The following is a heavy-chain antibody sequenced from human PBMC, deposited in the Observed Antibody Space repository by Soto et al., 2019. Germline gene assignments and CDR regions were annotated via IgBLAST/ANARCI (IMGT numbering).Heavy chain of an antibody. CDR1: GFTVSSNY. J-gene: IGHJ4*02. CDR2: IYSGGST. D-gene: IGHD3-3*01. Sequence: EVQLVESGGGLVQPGGSLRLSCAASGFTVSSNYMSWVRQAPGKGLEWVSVIYSGGSTYYADSVKGRFTISRDNSKNTLYLQMNSLRAEDTALYYCARGTDFWSGYGLMAYWGQGTLVTVSS. CDR3: ARGTDFWSGYGLMAY. V-gene: IGHV3-66*01.